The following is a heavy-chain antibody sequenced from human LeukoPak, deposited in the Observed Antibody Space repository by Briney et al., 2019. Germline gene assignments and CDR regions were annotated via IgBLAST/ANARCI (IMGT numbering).Heavy chain of an antibody. D-gene: IGHD3-3*01. CDR1: GGTFSSYA. J-gene: IGHJ4*02. Sequence: SVKVSCKASGGTFSSYAISWVRQAPGQGLEWMGGIIPIFGSANYAQKFQGRVTITADESTSTAYMELSSLRSEDTAVYYCARGSVTHYDFWSGYYWGAFDYWGQGTLVTVSS. CDR3: ARGSVTHYDFWSGYYWGAFDY. CDR2: IIPIFGSA. V-gene: IGHV1-69*13.